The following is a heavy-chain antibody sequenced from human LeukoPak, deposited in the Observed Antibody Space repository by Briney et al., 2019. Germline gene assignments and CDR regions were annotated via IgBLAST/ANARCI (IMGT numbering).Heavy chain of an antibody. D-gene: IGHD1-20*01. CDR3: VPLNWNPPGDFDR. CDR2: IKDDGSDK. Sequence: PGGSLRLSCATSQFNFNKFGMTWVRQAPGKGLEWVANIKDDGSDKYYVDSVKGRFSISKDNAKNSLYLQMNSLRVEDTAVYYCVPLNWNPPGDFDRWGQGTLVTVSS. V-gene: IGHV3-7*01. CDR1: QFNFNKFG. J-gene: IGHJ4*02.